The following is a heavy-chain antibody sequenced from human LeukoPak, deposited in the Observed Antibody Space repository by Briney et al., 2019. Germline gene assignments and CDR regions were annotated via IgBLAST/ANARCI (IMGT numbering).Heavy chain of an antibody. D-gene: IGHD1-14*01. Sequence: PGGSLRLSCAASGFTFSSYWMHWVRQAPGKGLVWVSRINSDGSSTSYADSVKGRFTISRDNAKNTLYLQMNSLRAEDTAVYYCARGSRFSTPNIGYDGICWDWGQGTLVTVSS. V-gene: IGHV3-74*01. CDR1: GFTFSSYW. CDR2: INSDGSST. J-gene: IGHJ4*02. CDR3: ARGSRFSTPNIGYDGICWD.